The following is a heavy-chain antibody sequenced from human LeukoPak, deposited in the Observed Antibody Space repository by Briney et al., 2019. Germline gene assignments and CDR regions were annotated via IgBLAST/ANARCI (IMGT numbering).Heavy chain of an antibody. CDR3: ARDRNGWYEQYYEYFYDVTV. V-gene: IGHV4-61*02. Sequence: SETLSRTCSVYAGSISSIRYGWSCPRQPAGKGLEWIPRMDTRRSTRYKYSLKTRVTMSADTSKNQFSLKLSSGTAADTSLYCCARDRNGWYEQYYEYFYDVTVWGKETTVT. J-gene: IGHJ6*03. CDR2: MDTRRST. CDR1: AGSISSIRYG. D-gene: IGHD6-19*01.